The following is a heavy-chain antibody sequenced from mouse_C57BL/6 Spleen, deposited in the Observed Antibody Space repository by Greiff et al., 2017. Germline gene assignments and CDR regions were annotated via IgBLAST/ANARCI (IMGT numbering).Heavy chain of an antibody. CDR1: GYAFSSSW. D-gene: IGHD2-1*01. V-gene: IGHV1-82*01. J-gene: IGHJ2*01. CDR3: AREVRPYFDY. CDR2: IYPGDGDT. Sequence: QVQLQQSGPELVKPGASVKISCKASGYAFSSSWMNWVKQRPGKGLEWIGRIYPGDGDTNYNGKFKGKATLTADKSPSTAYMQLSSLTSEDSAVYFCAREVRPYFDYWGQGTTLTVSS.